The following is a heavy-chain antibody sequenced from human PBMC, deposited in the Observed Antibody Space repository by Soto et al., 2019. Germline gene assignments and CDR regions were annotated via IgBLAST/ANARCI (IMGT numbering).Heavy chain of an antibody. Sequence: QVQLVQSGAEVKEPGASVKVSCKASGYTLTSYGISWVRQAPGQGLEWMGWISTYNSDTKYAHKFQDRVTRTTDTSTSTAYMELRSLRSDDTAVYYCAREYCSGGSCYGGDYWGQGTLVTVSS. CDR2: ISTYNSDT. V-gene: IGHV1-18*01. D-gene: IGHD2-15*01. CDR3: AREYCSGGSCYGGDY. J-gene: IGHJ4*02. CDR1: GYTLTSYG.